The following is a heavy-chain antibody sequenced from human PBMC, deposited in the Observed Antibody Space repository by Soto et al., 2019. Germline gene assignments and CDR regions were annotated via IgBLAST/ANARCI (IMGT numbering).Heavy chain of an antibody. Sequence: EVQLLESGGGLVQPGGSLRLSCAASGFAFDNSVMGYVRQAPGKGLEWVSSIRGDNAAYYADSVKGRFTISRDNSNNMLYLQMSYLRIEDTAVYYCAKLRPREPGWGGYHFEHWGQGALVTVST. CDR1: GFAFDNSV. D-gene: IGHD2-15*01. J-gene: IGHJ4*02. CDR2: IRGDNAA. V-gene: IGHV3-23*01. CDR3: AKLRPREPGWGGYHFEH.